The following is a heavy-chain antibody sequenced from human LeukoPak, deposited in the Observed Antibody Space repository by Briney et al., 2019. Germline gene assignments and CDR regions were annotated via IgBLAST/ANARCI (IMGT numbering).Heavy chain of an antibody. CDR1: GGTFSSYA. J-gene: IGHJ6*04. CDR2: IIPIFGTA. V-gene: IGHV1-69*13. D-gene: IGHD6-13*01. CDR3: ARDTGIAAAGGSYYYYGMDV. Sequence: GASVKVSCKASGGTFSSYAISWVRQAPGQGLEWMGGIIPIFGTANYAQKFQGRVTINADESTSTAYMELSSLRSEDTAVYYCARDTGIAAAGGSYYYYGMDVWGKGTTVTVSS.